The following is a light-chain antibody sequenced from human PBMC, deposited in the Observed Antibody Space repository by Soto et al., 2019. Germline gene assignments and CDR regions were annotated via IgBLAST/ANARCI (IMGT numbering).Light chain of an antibody. V-gene: IGLV2-8*01. Sequence: QSALTQPPSASGSPGQSVTISCTGTSSDVGGYDFVSWYQQHPGKAPKLMIYEVTKRPSGVPDRFSGSKFGNTASLTVSGLQAEDEADYYCSSYADSNNFVFGTGTKVTVL. CDR2: EVT. J-gene: IGLJ1*01. CDR3: SSYADSNNFV. CDR1: SSDVGGYDF.